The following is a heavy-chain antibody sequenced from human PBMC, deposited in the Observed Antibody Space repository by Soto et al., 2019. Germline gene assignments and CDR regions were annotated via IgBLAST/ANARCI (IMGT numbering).Heavy chain of an antibody. V-gene: IGHV3-48*02. D-gene: IGHD3-3*01. CDR2: IRLSGSAS. J-gene: IGHJ3*02. Sequence: PGESLKISCAASGFTFSSYTMNWVRQAPGKGLEWLAYIRLSGSASYYTASVKGRFTISRDNAKNSLYLQMYSLTDEDTAVYYCVRDRRYAFDIWGQGAMVTVSS. CDR3: VRDRRYAFDI. CDR1: GFTFSSYT.